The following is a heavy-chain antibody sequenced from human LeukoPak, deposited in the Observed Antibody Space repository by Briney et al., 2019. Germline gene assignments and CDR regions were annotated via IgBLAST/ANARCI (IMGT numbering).Heavy chain of an antibody. J-gene: IGHJ4*02. D-gene: IGHD1-26*01. Sequence: GGSLRLSCAASGFTFSSYWMSWVRQAPGKGLEWVADIKQDGSEKYYVDSVKGRFTISRDNAKNSLYLQMNSLRAEDTAVYYCARDHRGSYFDYWGQGTLVTVSS. V-gene: IGHV3-7*01. CDR3: ARDHRGSYFDY. CDR1: GFTFSSYW. CDR2: IKQDGSEK.